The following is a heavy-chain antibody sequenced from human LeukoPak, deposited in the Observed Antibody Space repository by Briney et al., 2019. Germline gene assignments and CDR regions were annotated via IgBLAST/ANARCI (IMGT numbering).Heavy chain of an antibody. D-gene: IGHD5-12*01. J-gene: IGHJ4*02. Sequence: GGSLRLSCAASGFTFSNYWMTWVRQAPGKGLEWVAHINQDGSEEHYMDSVKARFTISRDNAKNSLSLQMNSLRAEDTAVYYCVRDGGVGGYDLLDYWGQGTLVTVSS. CDR3: VRDGGVGGYDLLDY. CDR1: GFTFSNYW. CDR2: INQDGSEE. V-gene: IGHV3-7*01.